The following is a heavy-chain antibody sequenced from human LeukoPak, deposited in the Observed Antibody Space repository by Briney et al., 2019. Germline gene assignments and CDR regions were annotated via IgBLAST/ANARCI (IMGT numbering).Heavy chain of an antibody. CDR1: GGTFSSYA. CDR2: IIPIFGTA. D-gene: IGHD5-12*01. Sequence: ASVKVSCKASGGTFSSYAISWVRQAPGQGLEWMGGIIPIFGTANYAQKFQGRVTITADESTSTAYMELSSLRSEDTAVYYCARAMDIVATTQSLDAFDIWGQGTMVTVSS. J-gene: IGHJ3*02. CDR3: ARAMDIVATTQSLDAFDI. V-gene: IGHV1-69*13.